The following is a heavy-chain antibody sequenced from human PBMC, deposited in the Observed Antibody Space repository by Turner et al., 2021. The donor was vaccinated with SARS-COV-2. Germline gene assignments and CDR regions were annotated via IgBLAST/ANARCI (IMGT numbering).Heavy chain of an antibody. CDR2: ISSSSSYI. Sequence: EVQLVESGGGLVKPGGSLRISCAASGFTFSSYSMNWVRQAPGKVLEWVSSISSSSSYIYYADSVKGRFTISRDNAKNSLYLQMNSLRAEDTAVYYCARDHRPVVVPAAKRAGSYYYGMDVWGQGTTVTVSS. D-gene: IGHD2-2*01. J-gene: IGHJ6*02. V-gene: IGHV3-21*01. CDR1: GFTFSSYS. CDR3: ARDHRPVVVPAAKRAGSYYYGMDV.